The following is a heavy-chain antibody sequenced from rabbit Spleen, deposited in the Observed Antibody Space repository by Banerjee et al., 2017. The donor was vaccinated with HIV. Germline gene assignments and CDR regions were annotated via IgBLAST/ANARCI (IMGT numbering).Heavy chain of an antibody. CDR1: GFSFSGNYD. CDR3: ARDGATSSSTYYFHL. D-gene: IGHD1-1*01. V-gene: IGHV1S45*01. Sequence: QEQLVESGGDLVKPEGSLTLTCTASGFSFSGNYDMCWVRQAPGKGLDLIACIVISSGTTWYASWAKGRFTISKTSSTTVTLQMTGLTVADTATYFCARDGATSSSTYYFHLWGQGTLVTVS. J-gene: IGHJ4*01. CDR2: IVISSGTT.